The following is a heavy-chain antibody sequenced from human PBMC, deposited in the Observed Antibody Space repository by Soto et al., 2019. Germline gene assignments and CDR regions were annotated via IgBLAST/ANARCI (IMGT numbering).Heavy chain of an antibody. J-gene: IGHJ4*02. Sequence: EVQLLESGGGLVQPGGSLRLSCAASGFTFSGYAMSWVRQPPGKGLEWVSAISGSGGSTYYADSVKGRFTISRDNSKNPLYLQMNSLRAEDTAVYYCARDQYCSGGSCYLDYWGQGTLVTVSS. CDR3: ARDQYCSGGSCYLDY. V-gene: IGHV3-23*01. CDR2: ISGSGGST. D-gene: IGHD2-15*01. CDR1: GFTFSGYA.